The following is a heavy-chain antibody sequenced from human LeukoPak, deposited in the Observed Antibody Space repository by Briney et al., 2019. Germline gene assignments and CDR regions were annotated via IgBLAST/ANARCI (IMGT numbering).Heavy chain of an antibody. V-gene: IGHV3-23*01. D-gene: IGHD6-13*01. CDR2: ISGSGGST. CDR1: GFTFSSYA. Sequence: PGGSLRLSCAASGFTFSSYAMSWVRQAPGKGLEWVSAISGSGGSTYYADSVKGRFTISRDNSKNTLYLQMNSLRAEDTAVYYRAKQQQLVREFDYWGQGTLVTVSS. CDR3: AKQQQLVREFDY. J-gene: IGHJ4*02.